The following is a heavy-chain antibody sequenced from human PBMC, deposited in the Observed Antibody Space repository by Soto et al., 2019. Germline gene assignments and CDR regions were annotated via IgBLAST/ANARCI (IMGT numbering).Heavy chain of an antibody. CDR3: ARELGIAARREEYYYYYGMDV. Sequence: GGSLRLSCAASGFTFSSYGMHWVRQAPGKGLEWVAVIWYDGSNKYYADSVKGRFTISRDNSKNTLYLQMNSLRAEDTAVYYCARELGIAARREEYYYYYGMDVWGQGTTVTVSS. J-gene: IGHJ6*02. CDR2: IWYDGSNK. CDR1: GFTFSSYG. V-gene: IGHV3-33*01. D-gene: IGHD6-6*01.